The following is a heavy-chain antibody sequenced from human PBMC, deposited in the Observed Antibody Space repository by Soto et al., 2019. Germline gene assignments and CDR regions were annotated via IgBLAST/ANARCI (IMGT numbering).Heavy chain of an antibody. J-gene: IGHJ4*02. CDR3: ARWGTTGGLDV. Sequence: QVQLVESGGGVVQPGTSLRLSCVGSGFTFRSFVIHWVRQAPGKGLEWVALTSYDGSNKYYDDSVKGRFTISRDNSRNTVDLQMDSMKLEDTALDYCARWGTTGGLDVGGQGTLVSVSS. CDR2: TSYDGSNK. D-gene: IGHD3-16*01. CDR1: GFTFRSFV. V-gene: IGHV3-30*19.